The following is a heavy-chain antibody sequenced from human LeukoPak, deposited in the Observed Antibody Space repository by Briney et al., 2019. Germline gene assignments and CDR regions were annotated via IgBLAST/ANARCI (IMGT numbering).Heavy chain of an antibody. D-gene: IGHD3-9*01. CDR2: ISGSGGST. V-gene: IGHV3-23*01. J-gene: IGHJ4*02. CDR3: AKLGRRYFDWFHFDY. Sequence: PGGSLRLSCAASGFTFSSYAMSWVRQAPGKGLEWVSAISGSGGSTYYADSVKGRFTISRGNSKNTLYLQMNSLRAEDTAVYYCAKLGRRYFDWFHFDYWGQGTLVTVSS. CDR1: GFTFSSYA.